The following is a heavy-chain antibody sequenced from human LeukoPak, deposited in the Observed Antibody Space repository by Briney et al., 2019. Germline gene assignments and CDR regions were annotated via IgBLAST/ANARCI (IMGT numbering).Heavy chain of an antibody. CDR2: INHSGST. Sequence: SETLSLTCAVYGGSFSGYYWSWLRQPPGKGLEWIGEINHSGSTKNNPSLRSRVTISVDTSKNQFSLKLSSVTAADTAVYYCASALYGGNSGGCYYYYMDVWGKGTTVTVSS. J-gene: IGHJ6*03. V-gene: IGHV4-34*01. D-gene: IGHD4-23*01. CDR1: GGSFSGYY. CDR3: ASALYGGNSGGCYYYYMDV.